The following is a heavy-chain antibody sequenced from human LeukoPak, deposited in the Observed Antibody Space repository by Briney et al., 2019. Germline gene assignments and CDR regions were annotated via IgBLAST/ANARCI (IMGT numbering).Heavy chain of an antibody. J-gene: IGHJ4*02. CDR3: GAGDIVVVPPRW. Sequence: GASVKVSCKASGYTFTSYDINWVRQATGQGLEWMGWMNPNSGNTGYAQKFQGRVTMTRNTSISTAYMELSSLRSEDTAVYYCGAGDIVVVPPRWWGQGTLVTVSS. CDR1: GYTFTSYD. D-gene: IGHD2-2*01. CDR2: MNPNSGNT. V-gene: IGHV1-8*01.